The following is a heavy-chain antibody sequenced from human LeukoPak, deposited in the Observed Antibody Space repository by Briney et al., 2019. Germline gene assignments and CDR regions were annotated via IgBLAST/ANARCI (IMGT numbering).Heavy chain of an antibody. CDR3: ARGPIRPHFGFDP. D-gene: IGHD3-3*02. CDR2: INHSGST. CDR1: GGSFSGYY. V-gene: IGHV4-34*01. Sequence: SETLSLTCAVYGGSFSGYYWSWIRQPPGKGLEWIGEINHSGSTNYNPSLKRRVTISVDTSKNQFSLKLSSVTAADTAVYYCARGPIRPHFGFDPWGQGTLVTVSS. J-gene: IGHJ5*02.